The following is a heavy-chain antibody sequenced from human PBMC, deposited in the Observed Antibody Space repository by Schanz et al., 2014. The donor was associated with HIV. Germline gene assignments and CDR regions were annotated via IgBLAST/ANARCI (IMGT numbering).Heavy chain of an antibody. J-gene: IGHJ4*02. V-gene: IGHV1-69*01. CDR2: FIPVFGTA. D-gene: IGHD3-22*01. CDR1: GGTFSSYG. Sequence: YLVQSGPEVRKPGSSVKVSCKASGGTFSSYGISWVRQAPGQGLEWMGGFIPVFGTANYAQKYQGRVTLTADATTAYMDLSSLKFEDTAVYYCVRVANYDGDDYYQRSHFDLWGQGTLVVVSA. CDR3: VRVANYDGDDYYQRSHFDL.